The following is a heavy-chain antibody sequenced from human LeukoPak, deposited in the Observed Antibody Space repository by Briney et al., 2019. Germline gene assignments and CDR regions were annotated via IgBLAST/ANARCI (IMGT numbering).Heavy chain of an antibody. J-gene: IGHJ4*02. CDR1: GYTFTGYY. CDR2: INPNSGGT. V-gene: IGHV1-2*06. D-gene: IGHD6-13*01. Sequence: ASVKVSCKASGYTFTGYYMHWVRQAPGQGLEWMGRINPNSGGTNYAQKFQGRVTMTRDTSISTAYMELSRLRSDDTAVYYCARIPPAAAGTLDYWGQGTLVTVSS. CDR3: ARIPPAAAGTLDY.